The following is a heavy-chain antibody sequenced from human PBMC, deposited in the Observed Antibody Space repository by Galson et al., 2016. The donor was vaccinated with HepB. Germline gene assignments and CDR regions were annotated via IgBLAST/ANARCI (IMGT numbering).Heavy chain of an antibody. V-gene: IGHV3-30*18. CDR1: GFTFSDFG. CDR2: ISYGGSNK. Sequence: SLRLSCAASGFTFSDFGMHWVRQAPDKGLEWVAVISYGGSNKYYADSVKGRFTISRDNSKNTLYLQMNSLRAEDTAVYYFAKRFSSGWYPAYWGQGTLVTVSS. D-gene: IGHD6-19*01. J-gene: IGHJ4*02. CDR3: AKRFSSGWYPAY.